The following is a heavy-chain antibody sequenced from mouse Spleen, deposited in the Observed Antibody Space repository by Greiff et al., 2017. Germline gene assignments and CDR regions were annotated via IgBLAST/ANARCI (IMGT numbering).Heavy chain of an antibody. CDR1: GYTFTSYW. CDR3: ARRATAYFDY. J-gene: IGHJ2*01. Sequence: LQQSGAELVRPGTSVKLSCKASGYTFTSYWMHWVKQRPGQGLEWIGVIDPSDSYTNYNQKFKGKATLTVDTSSSTAYMQLSSLTSEDSAVYYCARRATAYFDYWGQGTTLTVSS. CDR2: IDPSDSYT. D-gene: IGHD1-2*01. V-gene: IGHV1-59*01.